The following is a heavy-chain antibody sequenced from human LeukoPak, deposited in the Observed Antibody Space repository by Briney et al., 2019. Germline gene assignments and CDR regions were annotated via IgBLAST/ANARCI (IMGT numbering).Heavy chain of an antibody. CDR1: GFTFSSYG. J-gene: IGHJ3*02. Sequence: GGSLRLSCAASGFTFSSYGMHWVRQAPGKGLEWVAVISYDGSNKYYADSVKGRFTISRDNSKNTLYLQMNSLRAEDTAVYYCARPPVLDYYDSSGYADDAFDIWGQGTMVTVSS. CDR3: ARPPVLDYYDSSGYADDAFDI. D-gene: IGHD3-22*01. CDR2: ISYDGSNK. V-gene: IGHV3-30*03.